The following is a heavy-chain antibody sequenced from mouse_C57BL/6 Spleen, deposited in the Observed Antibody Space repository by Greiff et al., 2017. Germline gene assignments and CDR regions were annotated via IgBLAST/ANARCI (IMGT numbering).Heavy chain of an antibody. J-gene: IGHJ3*01. CDR2: IYPGSGNT. Sequence: VKLQQSGPELVKPGASVKISCKASGYSFTSYYIHWVKQRPGQGLEWIGWIYPGSGNTKYNEKFKGKATLTADTSSSTAYMQLSSLTSEDSAVYYCASDSSGYFAYWGQGTLVTVSA. D-gene: IGHD3-2*02. V-gene: IGHV1-66*01. CDR3: ASDSSGYFAY. CDR1: GYSFTSYY.